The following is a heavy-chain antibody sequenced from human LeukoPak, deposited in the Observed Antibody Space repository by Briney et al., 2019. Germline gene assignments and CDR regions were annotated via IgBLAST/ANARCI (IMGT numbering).Heavy chain of an antibody. CDR3: ARGWGNMARYFDL. J-gene: IGHJ2*01. CDR2: IYYVGST. D-gene: IGHD7-27*01. CDR1: GGSISSNY. V-gene: IGHV4-59*01. Sequence: PSETLSLTCTVSGGSISSNYWTWIRQPPGKGLEWIGYIYYVGSTNYNPSLKSRVTISLDTSKNQFSLKLSSVTAADTAVYYCARGWGNMARYFDLWGRGTLVTVSS.